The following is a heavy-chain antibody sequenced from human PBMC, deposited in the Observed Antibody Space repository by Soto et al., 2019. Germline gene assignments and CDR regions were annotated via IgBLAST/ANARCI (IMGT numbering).Heavy chain of an antibody. V-gene: IGHV1-69*12. Sequence: QVQLVQSGAEVKKPGSSVKVSCKASGGTFSSSAFSWVRQAPGQGLEWMGGFMPIFRTADYAQKFQGRVTITADESTSTAYMELSSLRSEDTGVYYCAGDKDRQQLGGNYYYIMDVWGQGTTVTVSS. CDR2: FMPIFRTA. CDR3: AGDKDRQQLGGNYYYIMDV. D-gene: IGHD3-3*02. CDR1: GGTFSSSA. J-gene: IGHJ6*02.